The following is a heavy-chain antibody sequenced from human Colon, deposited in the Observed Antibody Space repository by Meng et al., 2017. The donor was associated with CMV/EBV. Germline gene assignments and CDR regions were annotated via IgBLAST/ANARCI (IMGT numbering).Heavy chain of an antibody. V-gene: IGHV3-53*01. Sequence: GESLKISCAASGFTVTPTYMMWVRQAPGKGLETVSFIYSGGTTYYADSVKGRFSISRDITKNSVDLQMDTLRVEDTALYHCAKSRDDILTGLWEYYFDYWGQGTLVTVSS. CDR2: IYSGGTT. J-gene: IGHJ4*02. CDR3: AKSRDDILTGLWEYYFDY. D-gene: IGHD3-9*01. CDR1: GFTVTPTY.